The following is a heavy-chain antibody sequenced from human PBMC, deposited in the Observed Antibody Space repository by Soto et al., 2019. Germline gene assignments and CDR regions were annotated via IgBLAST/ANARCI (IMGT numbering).Heavy chain of an antibody. Sequence: SETPSLTCTISGGSISVYYWSWIRQPPGQALEWIGYIYDSGSPYYNPSLRSRVIISADTSKNQISLKLTSATAADTAVYYCARGVGSSPPRYWGRGTLVTVSS. V-gene: IGHV4-59*01. CDR3: ARGVGSSPPRY. J-gene: IGHJ4*02. CDR1: GGSISVYY. CDR2: IYDSGSP. D-gene: IGHD1-26*01.